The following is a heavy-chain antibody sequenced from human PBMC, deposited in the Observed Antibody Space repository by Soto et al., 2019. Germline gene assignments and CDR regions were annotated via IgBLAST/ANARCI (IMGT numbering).Heavy chain of an antibody. D-gene: IGHD3-22*01. CDR1: GYTFTSYA. CDR3: ARDSLYDSSGYYYVGYNWFDP. Sequence: ASVKVSCKASGYTFTSYAMHWVRQAPGQRLEWMGWINAGNGNTKYSQKFQGRVTITRDTSASTAYMELSSLRSEDTAVYYCARDSLYDSSGYYYVGYNWFDPWGQGTLVTVSS. J-gene: IGHJ5*02. CDR2: INAGNGNT. V-gene: IGHV1-3*01.